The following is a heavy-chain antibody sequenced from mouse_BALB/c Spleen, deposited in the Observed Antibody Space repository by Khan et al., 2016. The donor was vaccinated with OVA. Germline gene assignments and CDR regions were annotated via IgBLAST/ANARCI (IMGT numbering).Heavy chain of an antibody. CDR1: GYTFTSYW. CDR2: IYPSASYT. CDR3: TRGDPGNFDY. V-gene: IGHV1-69*02. Sequence: QVQLQQPGAELVRPGASVKLSCKASGYTFTSYWINWVKQRPGQGLEWIGNIYPSASYTNYNQKFKDKATLTVDKSSSTAYMPLSPTPEYSADYYGTRGDPGNFDYWGQGTTLTVSS. D-gene: IGHD2-13*01. J-gene: IGHJ2*01.